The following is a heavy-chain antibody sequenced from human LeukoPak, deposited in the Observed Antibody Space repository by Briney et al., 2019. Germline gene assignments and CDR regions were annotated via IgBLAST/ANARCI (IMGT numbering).Heavy chain of an antibody. V-gene: IGHV1-69*13. CDR1: GGTFSSYA. CDR3: ASGSKTYYYDSSGY. CDR2: IIPIFGTA. J-gene: IGHJ4*02. Sequence: ASVKVSCKASGGTFSSYAISWVRQAPGQGLEWMGGIIPIFGTANYAQKFQGRVTITADESTSTAYMELSSLRSEDTAVYYCASGSKTYYYDSSGYWGQGTLVTVSS. D-gene: IGHD3-22*01.